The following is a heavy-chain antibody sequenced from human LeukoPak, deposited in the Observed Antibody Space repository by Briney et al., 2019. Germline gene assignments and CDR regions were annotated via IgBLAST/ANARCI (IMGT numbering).Heavy chain of an antibody. V-gene: IGHV4-59*01. CDR1: GGSISNYY. J-gene: IGHJ6*04. CDR3: ATHAMDA. CDR2: IYYIGST. Sequence: PSETLSLTCTVSGGSISNYYWSWIRQPPGKGLEWIGYIYYIGSTNYNPSLKSRVTISVDTSKNQFSLKLSSVTAADTAVYYCATHAMDAWGKGTTVTVSS.